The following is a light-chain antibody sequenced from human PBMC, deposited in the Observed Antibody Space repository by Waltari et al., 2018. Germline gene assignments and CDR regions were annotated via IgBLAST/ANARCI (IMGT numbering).Light chain of an antibody. Sequence: SFELTQPPSLSVSPGQTARITCSGDALSKQYAHWHQQRPGLAPVLVIYKDTERPSGSPERFSGSSSGTTVTLTISGVQAEDEADYYCQSADSSGSVVFGGGTKLTVL. V-gene: IGLV3-25*03. CDR2: KDT. J-gene: IGLJ2*01. CDR1: ALSKQY. CDR3: QSADSSGSVV.